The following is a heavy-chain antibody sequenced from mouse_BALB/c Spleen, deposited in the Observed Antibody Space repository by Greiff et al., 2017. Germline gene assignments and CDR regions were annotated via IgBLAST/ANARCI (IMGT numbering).Heavy chain of an antibody. Sequence: EVKLVESGGGLVQPKGSLKLSCAASGFTFNTYAMNWVRQAPGQGLEWVARIRSKSNNYATYYADSVKDRFTISRDESQSMLYLQMNNLKTEDTAMYYCVRQGRPGAYWYFDVWGAGTTVTVSS. CDR3: VRQGRPGAYWYFDV. J-gene: IGHJ1*01. V-gene: IGHV10-1*02. CDR2: IRSKSNNYAT. CDR1: GFTFNTYA. D-gene: IGHD3-1*01.